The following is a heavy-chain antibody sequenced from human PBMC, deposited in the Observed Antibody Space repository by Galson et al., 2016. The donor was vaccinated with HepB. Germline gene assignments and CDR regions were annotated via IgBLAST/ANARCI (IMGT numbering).Heavy chain of an antibody. V-gene: IGHV3-23*01. CDR3: VKGKSWDQPTFFDY. Sequence: SLRLSCAAPGYTFSSSAMSWVRQAPGKGLEWVSGIIGSGGSKHYVDSVKGRFMISRDNSKNTLFLQMNSLRVEDTALYYCVKGKSWDQPTFFDYWGRGSLVSVSS. CDR2: IIGSGGSK. D-gene: IGHD1-14*01. J-gene: IGHJ4*02. CDR1: GYTFSSSA.